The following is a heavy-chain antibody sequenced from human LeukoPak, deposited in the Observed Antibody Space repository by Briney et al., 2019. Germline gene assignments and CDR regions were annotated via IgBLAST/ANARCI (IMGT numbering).Heavy chain of an antibody. J-gene: IGHJ4*02. CDR1: GFPFSDTW. CDR3: AREVDYDSGSFDY. Sequence: PGGSLRLSCAASGFPFSDTWMSWVRQAPGKGLEWVANIKQDGSEKYYVDSVKGRFTISRDNAKNSLYLQMNSLRAEDTAVYYCAREVDYDSGSFDYWGQGTLVTVSS. CDR2: IKQDGSEK. V-gene: IGHV3-7*05. D-gene: IGHD3-10*01.